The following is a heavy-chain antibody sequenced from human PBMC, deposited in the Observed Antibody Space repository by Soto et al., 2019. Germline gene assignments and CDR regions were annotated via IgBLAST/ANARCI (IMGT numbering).Heavy chain of an antibody. V-gene: IGHV3-43*01. CDR1: GFTFDDYT. J-gene: IGHJ6*02. CDR2: ISWDGGST. Sequence: TGGSLRLSCAASGFTFDDYTMHWVRQAPGKGLEWVSLISWDGGSTYYADSVKGRFTISRDNSKNSLYLQMNSLRTEDTALYYCAKDMGLRSTHYYYGMDVWGQGTTVTVSS. D-gene: IGHD6-13*01. CDR3: AKDMGLRSTHYYYGMDV.